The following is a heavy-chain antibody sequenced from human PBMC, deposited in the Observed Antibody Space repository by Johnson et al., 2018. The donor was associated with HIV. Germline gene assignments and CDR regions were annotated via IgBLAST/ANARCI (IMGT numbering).Heavy chain of an antibody. CDR3: ARDPGSITMVRGDAFDI. V-gene: IGHV3-30-3*01. Sequence: QVQLVESGGGVVQPGRSLRLSCAASGFTFSAYAIHWVRRAPGKGLEWVAVISYDGRNKDYGDSVKGRFTISRDNSKNTLYLQMTSLRAEETAVYYCARDPGSITMVRGDAFDIWGQGTIVTVSS. CDR2: ISYDGRNK. D-gene: IGHD3-10*01. J-gene: IGHJ3*02. CDR1: GFTFSAYA.